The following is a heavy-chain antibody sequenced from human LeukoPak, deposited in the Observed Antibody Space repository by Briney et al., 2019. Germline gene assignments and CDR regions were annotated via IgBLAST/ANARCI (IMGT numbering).Heavy chain of an antibody. D-gene: IGHD3-10*01. J-gene: IGHJ5*02. CDR2: IIPVFGTA. CDR3: TTGSGDYYGSGSPGYNWFDP. CDR1: GGTFSSYA. Sequence: ASVKVSCKASGGTFSSYAISWVRQAPGQGLEWMGGIIPVFGTANYAQKFQGRVTITADESTSTAYMELSSLRSEDTAVYYCTTGSGDYYGSGSPGYNWFDPWGQGTLVTVSS. V-gene: IGHV1-69*13.